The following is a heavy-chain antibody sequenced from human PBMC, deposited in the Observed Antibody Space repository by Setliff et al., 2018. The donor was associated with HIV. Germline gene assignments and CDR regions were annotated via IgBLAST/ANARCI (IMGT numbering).Heavy chain of an antibody. CDR1: GFTFSSFW. Sequence: QPGGSLRLSCAASGFTFSSFWMHWIRQVPGKGLVWVSRINYDRITTNYADFVQGRFTISRDNAKNSLYLQMNSLRAEDTAVYYCASPWLPIAAAGTGLSFDYWGQGTLVTVSS. J-gene: IGHJ4*02. CDR3: ASPWLPIAAAGTGLSFDY. CDR2: INYDRITT. D-gene: IGHD6-13*01. V-gene: IGHV3-74*01.